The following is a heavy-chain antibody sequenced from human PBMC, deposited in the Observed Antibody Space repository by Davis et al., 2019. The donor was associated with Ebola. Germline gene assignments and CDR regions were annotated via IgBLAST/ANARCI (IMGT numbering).Heavy chain of an antibody. J-gene: IGHJ4*02. CDR3: ARGWLRTGFDY. V-gene: IGHV6-1*01. D-gene: IGHD5-12*01. CDR1: GDRVSSGG. Sequence: PSETLSLTCAISGDRVSSGGWNWIRQSPSRGLEWLGRTYYTSRWNNDYALSVRSRITINADTSKNQFSLQLNSVTPEDTAVYYCARGWLRTGFDYWGQGAPVTVSS. CDR2: TYYTSRWNN.